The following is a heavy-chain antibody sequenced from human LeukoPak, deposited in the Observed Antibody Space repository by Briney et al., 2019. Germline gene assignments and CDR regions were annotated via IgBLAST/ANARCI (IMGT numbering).Heavy chain of an antibody. J-gene: IGHJ5*02. CDR2: IKQDGSEK. Sequence: GGSLRLSCAASGFTFSSYWMSWVRQAPGKGLEWVANIKQDGSEKYYVDSVKVRFTISRDNAKNSLYLQMNSLRAEDTAVYYCARDLLDFWSGYFWFDPWGQGTLVTVSS. CDR3: ARDLLDFWSGYFWFDP. D-gene: IGHD3-3*01. V-gene: IGHV3-7*01. CDR1: GFTFSSYW.